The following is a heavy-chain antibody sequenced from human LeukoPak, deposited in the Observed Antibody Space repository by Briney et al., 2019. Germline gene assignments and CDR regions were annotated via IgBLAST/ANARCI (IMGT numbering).Heavy chain of an antibody. CDR2: ISYDGSNK. CDR1: GFTFSSYS. D-gene: IGHD3-10*02. Sequence: GGSLRLSCAASGFTFSSYSMNWVRQAPGKGLEWVAVISYDGSNKYYADSVKGRFTISRDNSKNTLYLQMNSLRAEDTAVYYCAKRSMIGLDYWGQGTLVTVSS. J-gene: IGHJ4*02. CDR3: AKRSMIGLDY. V-gene: IGHV3-30*18.